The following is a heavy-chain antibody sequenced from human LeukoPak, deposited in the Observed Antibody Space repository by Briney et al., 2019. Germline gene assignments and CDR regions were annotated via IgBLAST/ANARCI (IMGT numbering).Heavy chain of an antibody. CDR2: MNPNSGNT. V-gene: IGHV1-8*01. CDR3: ARGHQKTYTHYYYYGMDV. CDR1: GYTFTSYD. D-gene: IGHD3-16*01. Sequence: ASVKVSCKASGYTFTSYDINWVRQAPGQGLEWMGWMNPNSGNTGYAQKFQSRVTMTRNTSISTAYMELGSLRSEDTAVYYCARGHQKTYTHYYYYGMDVWGQGTTVTVSS. J-gene: IGHJ6*02.